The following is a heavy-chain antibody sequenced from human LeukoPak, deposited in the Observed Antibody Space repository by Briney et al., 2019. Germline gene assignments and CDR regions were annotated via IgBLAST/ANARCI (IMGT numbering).Heavy chain of an antibody. CDR2: IYPGDSDT. CDR1: GYSFTSYW. CDR3: ARHGVTTANWFDP. D-gene: IGHD4-11*01. Sequence: GESLKIYCKGSGYSFTSYWIGWVRQMPGKGLEWMGIIYPGDSDTRYSPSFQGQVTISADKSISTAYLQWSSLKASDTAMYYCARHGVTTANWFDPWGQGTLVTVSS. V-gene: IGHV5-51*01. J-gene: IGHJ5*02.